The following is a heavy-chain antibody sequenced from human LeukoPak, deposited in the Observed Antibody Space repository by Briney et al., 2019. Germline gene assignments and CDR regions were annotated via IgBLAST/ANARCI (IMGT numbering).Heavy chain of an antibody. V-gene: IGHV1-69*05. D-gene: IGHD3-3*01. Sequence: SVKVSCKASGYMFTGFFLHWVRQAPGQGLEWMGGIIPIFGTANYAQKFQGRVTITTDESTSTAYMELSSLRSEDTAVYYCARGSDDFWSGYCLDYWGQGTLVTVSS. CDR2: IIPIFGTA. CDR3: ARGSDDFWSGYCLDY. CDR1: GYMFTGFF. J-gene: IGHJ4*02.